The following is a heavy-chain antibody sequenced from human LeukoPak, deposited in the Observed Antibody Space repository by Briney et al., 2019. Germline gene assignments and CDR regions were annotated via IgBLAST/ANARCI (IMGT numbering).Heavy chain of an antibody. CDR1: GFSFSSYA. J-gene: IGHJ4*02. CDR2: ISSTGGGT. CDR3: AKAYSSGWYYFDY. Sequence: GGSLRLSCAASGFSFSSYAMNWVRQAPGKGLEWVSGISSTGGGTYYADSVKGRFTISRDNSKNTLYLQMNSLRAEDTAVYPCAKAYSSGWYYFDYWGQGTLVTVSS. V-gene: IGHV3-23*01. D-gene: IGHD6-19*01.